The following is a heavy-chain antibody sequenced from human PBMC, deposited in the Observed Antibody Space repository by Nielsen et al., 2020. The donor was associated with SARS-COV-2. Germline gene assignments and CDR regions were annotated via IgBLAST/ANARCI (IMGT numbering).Heavy chain of an antibody. V-gene: IGHV3-53*01. D-gene: IGHD3-22*01. CDR2: MYAGAST. CDR1: GFTVNRNY. J-gene: IGHJ4*02. Sequence: GGSLRLSCAASGFTVNRNYMSWVRQAPGKGLEWVSLMYAGASTFYADSVKGRFTISRDNAKNTLYLQMNSLRAEDTAVYYCARDLYYDSSGFDYWGQGTLVTVSS. CDR3: ARDLYYDSSGFDY.